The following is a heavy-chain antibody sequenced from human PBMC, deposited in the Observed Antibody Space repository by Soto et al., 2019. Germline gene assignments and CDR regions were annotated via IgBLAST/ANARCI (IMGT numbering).Heavy chain of an antibody. CDR2: INAGNGHT. D-gene: IGHD1-20*01. Sequence: ASVKVSCKTSGYTFTDYAMHWVRQAPGQRLEWMGWINAGNGHTKYSQKFQVRVTITRDTSASTAYMELSSLRSEDTAVYYCARGLNLYYFDYWGQGTPVTVSS. CDR3: ARGLNLYYFDY. V-gene: IGHV1-3*01. J-gene: IGHJ4*02. CDR1: GYTFTDYA.